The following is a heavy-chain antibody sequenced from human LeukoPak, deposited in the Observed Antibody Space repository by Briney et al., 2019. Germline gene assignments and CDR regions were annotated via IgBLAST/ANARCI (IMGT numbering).Heavy chain of an antibody. Sequence: PGGSLRLSCAASGFTFSSYAKHWVRQAPGKGLEWVAVISYDGSNKYYADSVKGRFTISRDNSKNTLYLQMNSLRAEDTAVYYCAREQLLLYYLDYWGQGTLVTVSS. CDR3: AREQLLLYYLDY. V-gene: IGHV3-30-3*01. D-gene: IGHD3-22*01. CDR2: ISYDGSNK. CDR1: GFTFSSYA. J-gene: IGHJ4*02.